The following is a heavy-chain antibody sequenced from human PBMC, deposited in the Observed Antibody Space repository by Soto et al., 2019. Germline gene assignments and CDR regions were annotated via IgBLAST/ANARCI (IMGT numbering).Heavy chain of an antibody. CDR1: DGSFSGYS. V-gene: IGHV4-34*01. D-gene: IGHD3-22*01. CDR2: INHSGST. CDR3: ARARQYYDCELDP. Sequence: PSETLSLTCTVYDGSFSGYSWTWIRQPPGTGLEWIGEINHSGSTNYNPSLKSRVTISVDTSKNQFSLKLTSVTAADTAVYYCARARQYYDCELDPWGQGTLVTVSS. J-gene: IGHJ5*02.